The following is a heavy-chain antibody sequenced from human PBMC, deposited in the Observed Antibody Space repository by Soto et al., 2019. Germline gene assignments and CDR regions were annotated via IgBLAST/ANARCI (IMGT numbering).Heavy chain of an antibody. CDR1: GFTFSDHY. J-gene: IGHJ3*01. D-gene: IGHD1-26*01. V-gene: IGHV3-72*01. CDR2: TGNKANSYIT. CDR3: ATPRAPDSYSAYGV. Sequence: EVQLVESGGGLVQPGGSLRLSCAASGFTFSDHYMDWVRQAPGKGLEWVGRTGNKANSYITKYAASVKDRFTISRDDSKNSRYLQMNRLKTEDTAVYFCATPRAPDSYSAYGVWGQGTMVTVSS.